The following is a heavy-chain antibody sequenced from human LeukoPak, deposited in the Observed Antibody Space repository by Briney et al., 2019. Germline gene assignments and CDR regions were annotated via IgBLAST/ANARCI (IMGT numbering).Heavy chain of an antibody. CDR1: GFTFSSYS. CDR2: ISSSSSYI. CDR3: ARARPTPGAFDI. J-gene: IGHJ3*02. V-gene: IGHV3-21*01. Sequence: GGSLRLSCAASGFTFSSYSMNWVRQAPGKGLEWVSSISSSSSYIYYADSVEGRFTISRDNAKNSLYLQMNSLRAEDTAVYYCARARPTPGAFDIWGQGTMVTVSS. D-gene: IGHD2-15*01.